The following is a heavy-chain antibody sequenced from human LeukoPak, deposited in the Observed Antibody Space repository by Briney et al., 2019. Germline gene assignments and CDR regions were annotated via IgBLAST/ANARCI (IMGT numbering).Heavy chain of an antibody. J-gene: IGHJ6*03. D-gene: IGHD2-2*01. CDR3: ARGGVPAAMCYYYYYMDV. V-gene: IGHV1-8*03. CDR2: MNPNSGNT. Sequence: ASVKVSCKASGYTFTSYDINWVRQATGQGLEWMGWMNPNSGNTGYAQKFQGRVTITRNTSISTAYMELSSLRSEDTAVYYCARGGVPAAMCYYYYYMDVWGKGTTVTVSS. CDR1: GYTFTSYD.